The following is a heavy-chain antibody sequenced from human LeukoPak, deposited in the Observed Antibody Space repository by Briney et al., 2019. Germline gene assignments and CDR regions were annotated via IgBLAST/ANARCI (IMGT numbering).Heavy chain of an antibody. CDR2: IRYDGSNK. V-gene: IGHV3-30*02. D-gene: IGHD2-2*01. Sequence: PGRSLGLSCAASGFTFSSYGMHWVRQAPGKGLEWVAFIRYDGSNKYYADSVKGRFTISRDNSKNTLYLQMNSLRAEDTAVYYCAKPQPAPLFVPAAIQHWGQGTLVTVSS. J-gene: IGHJ1*01. CDR3: AKPQPAPLFVPAAIQH. CDR1: GFTFSSYG.